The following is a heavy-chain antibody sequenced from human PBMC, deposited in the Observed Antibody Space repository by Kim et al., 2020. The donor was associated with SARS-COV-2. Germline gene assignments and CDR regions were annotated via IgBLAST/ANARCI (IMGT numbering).Heavy chain of an antibody. V-gene: IGHV1-18*01. J-gene: IGHJ6*01. CDR1: GYTFTSYG. CDR2: ISSYNGNT. CDR3: AGETRLAVAGTLNYYYYGMDV. D-gene: IGHD6-19*01. Sequence: ASVKVSCKASGYTFTSYGISWVRQAPGQGLEWMGWISSYNGNTNYAQKLQGRVTMTTDTSTSTAYMELRSLRSDDTAVYYCAGETRLAVAGTLNYYYYGMDVWGQGTAVTVSS.